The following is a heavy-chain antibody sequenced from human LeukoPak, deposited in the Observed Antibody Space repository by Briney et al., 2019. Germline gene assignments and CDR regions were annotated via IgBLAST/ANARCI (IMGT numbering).Heavy chain of an antibody. CDR1: GGTFSSYA. J-gene: IGHJ6*02. CDR2: IIPILGIA. Sequence: SVKVSCKASGGTFSSYAISWVRQAPGQGLEWMGRIIPILGIANYAQKFQGRVTITADKSTSTAYMELSSLRSEDTAVYYCARDTADHLYYYDSSGSYGMDVWGQGTTVTVSS. CDR3: ARDTADHLYYYDSSGSYGMDV. D-gene: IGHD3-22*01. V-gene: IGHV1-69*04.